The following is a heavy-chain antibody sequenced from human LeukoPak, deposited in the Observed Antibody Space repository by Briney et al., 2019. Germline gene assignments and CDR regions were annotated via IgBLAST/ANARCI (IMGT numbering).Heavy chain of an antibody. CDR2: IYYSGST. Sequence: SETLSLTCTVSGGSISRYYWSWLRQPPGKGLEWIGYIYYSGSTNYNPSLKSRVTISVDTSKNQFSLKLSSVTAADTAVYYCARGYYDILTGYYKGEYYYMDVWGKGTTVTVSS. J-gene: IGHJ6*03. CDR1: GGSISRYY. D-gene: IGHD3-9*01. CDR3: ARGYYDILTGYYKGEYYYMDV. V-gene: IGHV4-59*01.